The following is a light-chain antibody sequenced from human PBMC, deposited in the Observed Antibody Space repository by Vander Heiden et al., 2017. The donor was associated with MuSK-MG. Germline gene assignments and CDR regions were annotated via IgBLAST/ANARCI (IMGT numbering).Light chain of an antibody. V-gene: IGLV3-1*01. Sequence: SYELTQPPAVSVSAGQTASITCSGDELGDKYVSWYQQKPGQSPVLGMYEDKKRPSGIPERLSGSNSGNTATLTISGTQAMDEADYYCQAWDSSIVVFGGGTRLTVL. CDR1: ELGDKY. CDR2: EDK. CDR3: QAWDSSIVV. J-gene: IGLJ2*01.